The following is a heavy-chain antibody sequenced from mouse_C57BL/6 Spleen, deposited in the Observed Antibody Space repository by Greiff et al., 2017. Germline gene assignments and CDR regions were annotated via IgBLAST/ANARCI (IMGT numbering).Heavy chain of an antibody. Sequence: QVQLKESGAELVKPGASVKISCKASGFAFSSYWMNWVQQRPGKGLEWIGQIYPGDGDTNYNGKFKGKATLTADNSSSTAYMQLSSLTSEDSAVYFCARVDGYERGAWFAYWGQGTLVTVSA. CDR1: GFAFSSYW. D-gene: IGHD2-2*01. CDR2: IYPGDGDT. CDR3: ARVDGYERGAWFAY. V-gene: IGHV1-80*01. J-gene: IGHJ3*01.